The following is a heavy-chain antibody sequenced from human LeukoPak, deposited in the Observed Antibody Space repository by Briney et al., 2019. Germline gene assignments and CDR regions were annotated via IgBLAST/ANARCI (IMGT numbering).Heavy chain of an antibody. V-gene: IGHV1-69*05. CDR3: ARETVETYNWFDP. D-gene: IGHD4-23*01. J-gene: IGHJ5*02. CDR2: IIPIFGTA. Sequence: SVKVSCKASGGTFSSYAISWVRQAPGQGLEWMGGIIPIFGTANYAQKFQGRVTITTDESTSTAYMELSSLRSEDTAVYYCARETVETYNWFDPWGQGTLVTVSS. CDR1: GGTFSSYA.